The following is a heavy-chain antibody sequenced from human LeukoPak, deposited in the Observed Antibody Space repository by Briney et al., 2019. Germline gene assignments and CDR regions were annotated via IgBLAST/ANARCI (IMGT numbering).Heavy chain of an antibody. CDR1: VGTLSSYA. CDR3: ARAKGSSSGGNFDY. J-gene: IGHJ4*02. V-gene: IGHV1-69*13. D-gene: IGHD6-6*01. Sequence: ASVTVSCKASVGTLSSYAISWVRQAPGQGLEWMGGIIPIFGTANYAQKFQGRVTITADESTSTAYMELGSLRSEDTAVYYCARAKGSSSGGNFDYWGQGTLVTVSS. CDR2: IIPIFGTA.